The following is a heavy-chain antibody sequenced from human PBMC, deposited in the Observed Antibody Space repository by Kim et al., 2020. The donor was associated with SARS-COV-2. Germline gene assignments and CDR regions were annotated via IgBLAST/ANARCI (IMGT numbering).Heavy chain of an antibody. CDR3: ARDLYGMDV. V-gene: IGHV3-33*01. J-gene: IGHJ6*02. CDR2: IWFDGSNK. Sequence: GGSLRLSCVASGFRIRTYGMHWVRQAPGKGLEWVAVIWFDGSNKYYPDSVKGRFTISRDNSQNTLYLQMNSLRAEDTAVYYCARDLYGMDVWGQGTTVTV. CDR1: GFRIRTYG.